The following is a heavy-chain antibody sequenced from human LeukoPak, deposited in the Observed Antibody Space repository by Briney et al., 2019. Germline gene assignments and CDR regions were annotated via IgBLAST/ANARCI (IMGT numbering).Heavy chain of an antibody. CDR2: ISNTGGFT. Sequence: PGGSLRLSCAASGFTFSSYAMYWVRQPPAKGLEYVSAISNTGGFTYYATSVEDRFTISRDNSKNTVYLQMGSLTPADMGVYYCARGRVLLNYFDSWGQGTLVTVSS. CDR1: GFTFSSYA. J-gene: IGHJ4*02. V-gene: IGHV3-64*01. CDR3: ARGRVLLNYFDS.